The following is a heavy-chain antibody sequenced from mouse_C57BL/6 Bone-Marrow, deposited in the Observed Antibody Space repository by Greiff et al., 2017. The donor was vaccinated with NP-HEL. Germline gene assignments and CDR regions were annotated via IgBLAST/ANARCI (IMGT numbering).Heavy chain of an antibody. Sequence: QVHVKQSGAELARPGASVKLSCKASGYTFTSYGISWVKQRTGQGLEWIGEIYPRSGNTYYNEKFKGKATLTADKSSSTAYMELRSLTSEDSAVYFCASWVITTVGYFDYWGQGTTLTVSS. V-gene: IGHV1-81*01. J-gene: IGHJ2*01. CDR2: IYPRSGNT. CDR1: GYTFTSYG. D-gene: IGHD1-1*01. CDR3: ASWVITTVGYFDY.